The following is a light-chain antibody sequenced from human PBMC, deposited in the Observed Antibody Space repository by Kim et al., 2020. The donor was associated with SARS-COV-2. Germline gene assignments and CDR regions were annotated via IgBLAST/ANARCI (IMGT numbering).Light chain of an antibody. CDR2: AAS. J-gene: IGKJ5*01. V-gene: IGKV1-27*01. Sequence: SASVGDRVTITCRASQDIGNSLAWYQHRPGKAPKLLIFAASTLQSGVPSRFSGLRSGTDFTLVISTLQPEDVATYFCQKYNSVPITFGQGTRLEIK. CDR3: QKYNSVPIT. CDR1: QDIGNS.